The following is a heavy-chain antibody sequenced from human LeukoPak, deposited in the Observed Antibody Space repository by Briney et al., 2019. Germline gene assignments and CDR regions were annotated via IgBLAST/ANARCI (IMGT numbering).Heavy chain of an antibody. Sequence: ASVKVSCKASGYTFTGYYMHWVRRAPGQGLEWMGWINPNSGGTNYAQKSQGRVTMTRDTSISTAYMELSRLRSDDTAVYYCARDPPHNGGSYHYYFGYWGQGTLVTVSS. D-gene: IGHD1-26*01. J-gene: IGHJ4*02. CDR1: GYTFTGYY. CDR3: ARDPPHNGGSYHYYFGY. CDR2: INPNSGGT. V-gene: IGHV1-2*02.